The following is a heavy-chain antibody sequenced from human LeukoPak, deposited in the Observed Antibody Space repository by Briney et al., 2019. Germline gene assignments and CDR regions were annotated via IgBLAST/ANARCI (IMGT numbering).Heavy chain of an antibody. V-gene: IGHV3-21*04. D-gene: IGHD3-22*01. J-gene: IGHJ4*02. CDR2: ISSSSSYI. CDR1: GFTFSSYS. Sequence: GGSLRLSCAASGFTFSSYSMNWVRQAPGKGLEWVSSISSSSSYIYYADSVKGRFTISRDNSKNTLYLQMNSLRAEDTAVYYCAEPEGGYYDIRPDWGQGTLVTVSS. CDR3: AEPEGGYYDIRPD.